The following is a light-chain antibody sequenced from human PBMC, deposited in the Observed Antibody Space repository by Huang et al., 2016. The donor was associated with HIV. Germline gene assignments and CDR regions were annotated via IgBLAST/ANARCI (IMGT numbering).Light chain of an antibody. CDR1: HDISNA. V-gene: IGKV1-16*01. Sequence: DIQMTQSPSSLSASVGDRVTITCRASHDISNAVAWFQQKPGKAPKCLIFGIFKWQGGVPSRFSGSGSGTDFTLTINGLQPEDFATYYCQQYISFPITFGQGTRLDIE. J-gene: IGKJ5*01. CDR3: QQYISFPIT. CDR2: GIF.